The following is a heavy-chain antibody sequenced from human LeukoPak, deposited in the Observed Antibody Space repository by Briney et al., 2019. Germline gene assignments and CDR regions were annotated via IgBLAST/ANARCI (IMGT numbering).Heavy chain of an antibody. CDR2: ISSSSSTI. Sequence: PGGSLRLSCAASGFTFGSYSMNWVRQAPGKGLEWVSYISSSSSTIYYADSVKGRFTISRDNAKNSLYLQMNSLRAEDTAVYYCARDPTHKWLRLTLYYYYYMDVWGKGTTVTVSS. J-gene: IGHJ6*03. D-gene: IGHD5-12*01. CDR3: ARDPTHKWLRLTLYYYYYMDV. CDR1: GFTFGSYS. V-gene: IGHV3-48*01.